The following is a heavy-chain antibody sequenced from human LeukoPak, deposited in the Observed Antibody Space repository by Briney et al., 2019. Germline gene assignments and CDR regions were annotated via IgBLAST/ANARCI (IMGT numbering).Heavy chain of an antibody. CDR1: GFAFSTFA. V-gene: IGHV3-30*01. J-gene: IGHJ3*02. CDR3: ARVGYSLGHGDDAFDI. D-gene: IGHD5-18*01. CDR2: ISYGGSNK. Sequence: GGSLRLSCAASGFAFSTFAMHWVRQTPGKGLDWVSDISYGGSNKYYADSVKGRFTISRDNSKNTLYLQMNSLRPEDTAIYYCARVGYSLGHGDDAFDIWGQGTLVTVSS.